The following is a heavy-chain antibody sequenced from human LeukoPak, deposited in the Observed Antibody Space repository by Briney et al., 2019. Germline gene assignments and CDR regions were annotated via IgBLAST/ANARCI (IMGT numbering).Heavy chain of an antibody. J-gene: IGHJ6*03. V-gene: IGHV3-48*03. Sequence: PGGSLRLSCAASGFTFSSYEMNWVRQAPGKGLEWASYISSSGSTIYYADSVKGRFTISRDNAKNSLYLQMNSLRAEDTAVYYCARAAAGGPYYYYMDVWGKGTTVTISS. D-gene: IGHD2-15*01. CDR1: GFTFSSYE. CDR2: ISSSGSTI. CDR3: ARAAAGGPYYYYMDV.